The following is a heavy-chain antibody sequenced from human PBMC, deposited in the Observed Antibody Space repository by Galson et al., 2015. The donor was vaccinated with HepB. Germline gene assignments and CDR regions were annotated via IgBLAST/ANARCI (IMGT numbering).Heavy chain of an antibody. CDR1: GFTFNSHS. J-gene: IGHJ3*02. CDR2: INHSGLYV. CDR3: ARDYGDYWADAFDI. V-gene: IGHV3-21*01. Sequence: SLRLSCAASGFTFNSHSMSWVRQSPGKGLEWVSCINHSGLYVTHADSVKGRFTISRDDAKNSLYLQMNSLTVEDTAVYYCARDYGDYWADAFDIWGQGTMVTVSS. D-gene: IGHD4-17*01.